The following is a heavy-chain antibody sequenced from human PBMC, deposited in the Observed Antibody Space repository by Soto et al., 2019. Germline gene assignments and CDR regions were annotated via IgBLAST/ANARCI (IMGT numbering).Heavy chain of an antibody. CDR1: GYTFTSYA. Sequence: ASVKVSCKASGYTFTSYAMHWVRQAPGQRLEWMGWINAGNGNTKYSQKFQGRVTITRDTSASTAYMELSNLRSEDTAVYYCARHNIAVAGFDYWGQGTLVTVSS. J-gene: IGHJ4*02. V-gene: IGHV1-3*01. CDR3: ARHNIAVAGFDY. CDR2: INAGNGNT. D-gene: IGHD6-19*01.